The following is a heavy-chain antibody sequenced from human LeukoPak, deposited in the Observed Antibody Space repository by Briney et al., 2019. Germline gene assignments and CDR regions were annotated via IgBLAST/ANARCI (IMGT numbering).Heavy chain of an antibody. V-gene: IGHV3-53*01. CDR1: GCTVSSNY. CDR3: ARLSKSYSIFDY. CDR2: IYSGGST. D-gene: IGHD1-26*01. Sequence: GGSLRLSCAASGCTVSSNYMSWVRQAPGKGLEWVSVIYSGGSTYYADSVKGRFTISRDNSKNTLYLQMNSLRAEDTAVYYCARLSKSYSIFDYWGQGTLVTVSS. J-gene: IGHJ4*02.